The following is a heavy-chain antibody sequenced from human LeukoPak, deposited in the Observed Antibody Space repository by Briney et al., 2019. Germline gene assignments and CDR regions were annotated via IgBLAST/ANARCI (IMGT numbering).Heavy chain of an antibody. J-gene: IGHJ4*02. CDR3: AKATPYGSGSYYNVPLDY. CDR1: GFTFSNFV. V-gene: IGHV3-64D*06. Sequence: GGSLRLSCSTSGFTFSNFVMQWVRQTPGKGLEYVSVISTDGSQYYPDSVKGRFTIFRDNSKNTLYLQMNSLRAEDTALYYCAKATPYGSGSYYNVPLDYWGQGTLVTVSS. CDR2: ISTDGSQ. D-gene: IGHD3-10*01.